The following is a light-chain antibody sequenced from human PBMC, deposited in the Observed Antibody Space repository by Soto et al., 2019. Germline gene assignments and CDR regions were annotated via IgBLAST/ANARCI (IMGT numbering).Light chain of an antibody. J-gene: IGKJ1*01. CDR3: QQYVTSSPRT. CDR2: GVS. V-gene: IGKV3-20*01. Sequence: EIVMTQSPGTLSVSPGERATLSCRASQSVSVNLAWYQQKPGQAPRLLIYGVSTRATGIPDRFSGSGSGTDFTLTITRLEPEDFAVYYCQQYVTSSPRTFGQGTKVDIK. CDR1: QSVSVN.